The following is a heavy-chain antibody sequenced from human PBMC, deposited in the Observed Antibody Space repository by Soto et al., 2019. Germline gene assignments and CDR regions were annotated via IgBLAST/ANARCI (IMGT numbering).Heavy chain of an antibody. Sequence: QVQLVQSGAEVKKPGSSVKVSCNASGGTFSTYSISWVRQAPGQGLEWMGESLPIFGTSHYAQKFQGRVTITAHESTSTGYMELSSLRSDAAAMHHCARGGRYTISTFYYSMDVSGPGKTVTV. CDR3: ARGGRYTISTFYYSMDV. CDR1: GGTFSTYS. CDR2: SLPIFGTS. J-gene: IGHJ6*01. D-gene: IGHD1-20*01. V-gene: IGHV1-69*01.